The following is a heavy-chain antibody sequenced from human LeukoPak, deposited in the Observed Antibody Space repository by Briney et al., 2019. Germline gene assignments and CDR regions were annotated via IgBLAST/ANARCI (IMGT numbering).Heavy chain of an antibody. CDR2: ISGSGGST. J-gene: IGHJ4*02. D-gene: IGHD4-23*01. CDR3: ARRAGGYSHSYDY. V-gene: IGHV3-23*01. Sequence: GGSLRLSCAASGFTFSSYGMSWVRQAPGKGLEWVSAISGSGGSTYYAVSVKGRFTTSRDNSKNTLYLQMNNLRADDTAVYYCARRAGGYSHSYDYWGQGTLVTVSS. CDR1: GFTFSSYG.